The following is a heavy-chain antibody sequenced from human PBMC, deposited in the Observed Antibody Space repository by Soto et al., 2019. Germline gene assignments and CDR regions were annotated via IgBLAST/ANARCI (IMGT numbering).Heavy chain of an antibody. CDR2: TYYRSKWYN. D-gene: IGHD6-13*01. J-gene: IGHJ6*02. V-gene: IGHV6-1*01. CDR3: ARNIVDIAAAGTGDYGMDV. Sequence: SQTLSLTCAISGDSVSSNSAAWNWIRQSPSRGLEWLGRTYYRSKWYNDYAVSVKSRITINPDTSKNQFSLQLNSVTPEDTAVYYCARNIVDIAAAGTGDYGMDVWGQGTTVTVSS. CDR1: GDSVSSNSAA.